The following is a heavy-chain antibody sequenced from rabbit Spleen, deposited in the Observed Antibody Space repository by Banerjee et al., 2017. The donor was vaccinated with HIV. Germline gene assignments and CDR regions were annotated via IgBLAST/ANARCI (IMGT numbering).Heavy chain of an antibody. D-gene: IGHD8-1*01. J-gene: IGHJ4*01. CDR1: GFTLSSYY. CDR3: ARDGTGGSYFAL. Sequence: QLKESGGGLVQPGGSLKLSCKASGFTLSSYYMNWVRQAPGKGLEWIGYIDPVFGITYYANWVNGRFSISRENDQNTVFLQMTSLTAADTANYFCARDGTGGSYFALWGPGPLVTVS. CDR2: IDPVFGIT. V-gene: IGHV1S7*01.